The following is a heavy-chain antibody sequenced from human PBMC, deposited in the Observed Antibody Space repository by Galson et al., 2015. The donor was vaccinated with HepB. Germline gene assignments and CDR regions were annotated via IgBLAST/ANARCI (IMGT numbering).Heavy chain of an antibody. Sequence: SVKVSCKASGYTFAHYDLSWVRQAPGQGLEWMGWISPYNGNTNYAQKFQGRVTMTTDPSTSTAYMQLRSLRSDDTAVYYCAREFSGELCSGHRTSDSWVQRTLSSVSS. V-gene: IGHV1-18*04. CDR1: GYTFAHYD. CDR2: ISPYNGNT. D-gene: IGHD2-15*01. J-gene: IGHJ4*02. CDR3: AREFSGELCSGHRTSDS.